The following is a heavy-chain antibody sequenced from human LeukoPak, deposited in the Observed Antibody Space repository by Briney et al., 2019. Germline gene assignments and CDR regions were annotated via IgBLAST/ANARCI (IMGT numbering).Heavy chain of an antibody. CDR2: INHSGST. CDR1: GGSFSGYY. CDR3: ARGQSMRWLQLRYRYYYYMDV. J-gene: IGHJ6*03. V-gene: IGHV4-34*01. Sequence: SETLSLTCAVYGGSFSGYYWSWIRQPPGKGLEWIGEINHSGSTNYNPSLKSRVTISVDTSKNQFSLKLSSVTAADTAVYYCARGQSMRWLQLRYRYYYYMDVWGKGTTVTVSS. D-gene: IGHD5-24*01.